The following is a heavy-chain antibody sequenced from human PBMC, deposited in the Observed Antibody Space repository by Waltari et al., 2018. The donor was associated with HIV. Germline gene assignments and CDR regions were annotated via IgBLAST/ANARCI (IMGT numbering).Heavy chain of an antibody. J-gene: IGHJ4*02. CDR3: ARLPYSGSYYFDY. V-gene: IGHV4-61*02. D-gene: IGHD1-26*01. CDR1: GGSISSGSYY. Sequence: QVQLQESGPGLVQPSQTLSLTCPVSGGSISSGSYYWSWIRQPAGKGLEWIGRIYTSGSTNYNPSLKSRVTISVDTSKNQFSLKLSSVTAADTAVYYCARLPYSGSYYFDYWGQGTLVTVSS. CDR2: IYTSGST.